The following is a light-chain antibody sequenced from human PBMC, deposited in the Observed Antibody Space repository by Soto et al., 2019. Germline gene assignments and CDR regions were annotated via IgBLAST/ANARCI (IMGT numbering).Light chain of an antibody. V-gene: IGLV1-44*01. J-gene: IGLJ1*01. CDR3: AAWDDSRNGYYV. Sequence: QSVLTQPPSASGTPGQRVTISCSGSSSNIGSNTVNWYQQLPGTAPKLLIYSNNQRPSGVPDRLSGSKSGTSASLAISGLQSEDEADYYCAAWDDSRNGYYVFGTETKLTVL. CDR1: SSNIGSNT. CDR2: SNN.